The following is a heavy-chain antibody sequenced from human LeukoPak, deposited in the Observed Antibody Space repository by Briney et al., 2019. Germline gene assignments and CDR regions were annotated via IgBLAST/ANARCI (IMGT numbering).Heavy chain of an antibody. D-gene: IGHD3-22*01. CDR3: ARSGEDYDSSGYYRFGPADY. CDR2: ISYDGSNK. J-gene: IGHJ4*02. Sequence: GGSLRLSCAASGFTFSNYAMHWVRQAPGKGLEWVAVISYDGSNKYYADSVKGRFTISRDNSKNTLYLQMNSLRAEDTAVYYCARSGEDYDSSGYYRFGPADYWGQGTLVTVSS. CDR1: GFTFSNYA. V-gene: IGHV3-30-3*01.